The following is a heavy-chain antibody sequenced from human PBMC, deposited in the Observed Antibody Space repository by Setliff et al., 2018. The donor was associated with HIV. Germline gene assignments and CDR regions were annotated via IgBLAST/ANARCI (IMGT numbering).Heavy chain of an antibody. J-gene: IGHJ4*02. Sequence: GASVKVSCKASGYTFRRFGITWVRQAPGQGIEWMGWISASNGDTNYAQKFQGRVTMTADTSTRTAYMELRSLRSEDTAIYYWARGSISWSPDFWGQGTLVTVSS. CDR1: GYTFRRFG. CDR2: ISASNGDT. V-gene: IGHV1-18*04. CDR3: ARGSISWSPDF. D-gene: IGHD1-20*01.